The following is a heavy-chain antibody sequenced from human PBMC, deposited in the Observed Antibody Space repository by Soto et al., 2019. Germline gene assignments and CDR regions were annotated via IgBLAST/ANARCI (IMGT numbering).Heavy chain of an antibody. Sequence: GASVKVSCKASGYTFTTYAMHWVRQAPGQRLEWMGWINAGNGNTKYSQKFQGRVTITRDTSASTAYMELSSLKSEDTAVYYCARVSYPYYYDSSGAFDIWGQGTMVTVSS. CDR3: ARVSYPYYYDSSGAFDI. V-gene: IGHV1-3*01. J-gene: IGHJ3*02. CDR1: GYTFTTYA. CDR2: INAGNGNT. D-gene: IGHD3-22*01.